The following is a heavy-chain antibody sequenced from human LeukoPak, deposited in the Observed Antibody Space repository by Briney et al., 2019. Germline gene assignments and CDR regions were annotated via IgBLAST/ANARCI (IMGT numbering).Heavy chain of an antibody. D-gene: IGHD6-13*01. CDR1: GFTFSSYS. J-gene: IGHJ4*02. CDR2: ISSSSSYI. Sequence: GGSLRLSCAASGFTFSSYSMNWVRQAPGKGLEWVSSISSSSSYIYYADSVKGRFTISRDNSKNTLFLQMNSLRAEDTAVYYCASTGYSSSWYSPALLDYWGQGTLVTVSS. V-gene: IGHV3-21*01. CDR3: ASTGYSSSWYSPALLDY.